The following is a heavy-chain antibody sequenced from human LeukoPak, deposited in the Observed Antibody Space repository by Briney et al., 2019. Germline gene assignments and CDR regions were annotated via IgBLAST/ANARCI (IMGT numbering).Heavy chain of an antibody. CDR1: GGSFSSFY. CDR2: IYSNGNT. J-gene: IGHJ4*02. CDR3: ARVIRSGSYSDY. V-gene: IGHV4-59*01. Sequence: PSETLALACTLSGGSFSSFYWSWIRQAPGKGLEWIGYIYSNGNTNYNPSLKSRVTISVDTSKNQFSLNLSSVTAADTAMYYCARVIRSGSYSDYWGQGTLVTVSS. D-gene: IGHD1-26*01.